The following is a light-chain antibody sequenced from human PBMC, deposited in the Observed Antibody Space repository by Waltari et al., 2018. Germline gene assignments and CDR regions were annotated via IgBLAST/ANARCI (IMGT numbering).Light chain of an antibody. CDR2: RNN. V-gene: IGLV1-47*01. Sequence: QSVLTQPPSASGTPGQRVTISCSGSRSNIGNNYVYWYQKLPGTAPKLLIHRNNQRPSGVPDRFAGSKPGTSASLSISGLRSEDEADYYCAAWDDSLSGRVFGGGTKVTVL. J-gene: IGLJ3*02. CDR3: AAWDDSLSGRV. CDR1: RSNIGNNY.